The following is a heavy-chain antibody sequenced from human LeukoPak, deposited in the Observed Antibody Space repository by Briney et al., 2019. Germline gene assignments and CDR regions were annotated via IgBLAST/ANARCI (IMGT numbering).Heavy chain of an antibody. CDR1: GYTFTGYY. CDR3: ARDRESDYVRDAFDI. V-gene: IGHV1-2*02. Sequence: ASVKVSCKASGYTFTGYYMHWVRQASGQGLEWMGWINPNSGGTNYAQKFQGRVTMTRDTSISTAYMELSRLRSDDTAVYYCARDRESDYVRDAFDIWGQGTMVTVSS. D-gene: IGHD3-10*02. J-gene: IGHJ3*02. CDR2: INPNSGGT.